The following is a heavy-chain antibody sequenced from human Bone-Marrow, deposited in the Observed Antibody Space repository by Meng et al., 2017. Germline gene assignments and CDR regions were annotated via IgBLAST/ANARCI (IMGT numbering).Heavy chain of an antibody. D-gene: IGHD6-13*01. J-gene: IGHJ4*02. V-gene: IGHV4-31*03. CDR2: IYYSGST. CDR1: GGSISSGGDY. Sequence: QVQLQESGQGLVKPSQTLSLTCTVSGGSISSGGDYWSWIRQHPGKGLEWIGYIYYSGSTYYNPSLKSRVTISVDTSKNQFSLKLSSVTAADTAVYYCARLAAAGQLDYWGQGTLVTVSS. CDR3: ARLAAAGQLDY.